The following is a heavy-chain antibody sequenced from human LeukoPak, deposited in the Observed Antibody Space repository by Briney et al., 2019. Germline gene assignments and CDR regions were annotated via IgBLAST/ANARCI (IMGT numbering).Heavy chain of an antibody. Sequence: PSETLSLTCTVSGGSISSYYWSWIRQPPGKGLEWIGYIYTSGSTNYNPSLKSRVTISVDTSKNQFSLKLSSVTAADTAVYYCARGNFGVVPPGYFWYFDLWGRGTLVTVSS. CDR3: ARGNFGVVPPGYFWYFDL. J-gene: IGHJ2*01. D-gene: IGHD3-3*01. V-gene: IGHV4-4*09. CDR1: GGSISSYY. CDR2: IYTSGST.